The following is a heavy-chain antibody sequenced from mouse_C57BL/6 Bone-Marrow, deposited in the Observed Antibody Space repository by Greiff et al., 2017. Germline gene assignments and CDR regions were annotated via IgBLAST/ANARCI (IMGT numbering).Heavy chain of an antibody. CDR2: INPSNGGT. CDR1: GYTFTSYW. J-gene: IGHJ1*03. V-gene: IGHV1-53*01. CDR3: ARSGKTGTFWYFDV. D-gene: IGHD4-1*01. Sequence: VQLQQPGTELVKPGASVKLSCKASGYTFTSYWMHWVKQRPGQGLEWIGNINPSNGGTNYNEKFKSKATLTVDKSSSTAYMQLSSLTSEDSAVYYCARSGKTGTFWYFDVGGTGTTVTVSS.